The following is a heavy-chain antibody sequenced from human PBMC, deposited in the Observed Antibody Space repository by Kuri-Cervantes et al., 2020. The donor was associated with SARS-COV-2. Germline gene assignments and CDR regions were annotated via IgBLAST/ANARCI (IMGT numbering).Heavy chain of an antibody. J-gene: IGHJ5*02. D-gene: IGHD3-10*01. CDR2: INPSGGT. Sequence: ASVKVSCKASGYTFTGYYMHWVRQAPGQGLEWMGWINPSGGTKYAQKFQGRVTMTRDTSISTAYMELSSLRSEDTAVYYCARRPGSGSYEVKGWFDPWGQGTLVTVSS. CDR1: GYTFTGYY. V-gene: IGHV1-2*02. CDR3: ARRPGSGSYEVKGWFDP.